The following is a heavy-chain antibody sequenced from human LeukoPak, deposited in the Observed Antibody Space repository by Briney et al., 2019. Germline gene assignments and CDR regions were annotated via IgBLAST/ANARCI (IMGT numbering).Heavy chain of an antibody. CDR3: ARAPSYYYDSSGYYYRNYFDY. J-gene: IGHJ4*02. Sequence: PSETLSLTCAVYGGSFSGYYWSWIRQPPGKGLEWIGEINHSGSTNYNPSLKSRVTVSVDTSKNQFSLKLSSVTAADTAVYYCARAPSYYYDSSGYYYRNYFDYWGQGTLVAVSS. CDR1: GGSFSGYY. D-gene: IGHD3-22*01. CDR2: INHSGST. V-gene: IGHV4-34*01.